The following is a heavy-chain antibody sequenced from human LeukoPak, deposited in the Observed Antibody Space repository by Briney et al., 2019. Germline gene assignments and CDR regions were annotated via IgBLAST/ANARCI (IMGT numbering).Heavy chain of an antibody. Sequence: GGSLRLSCAASGFTFSSYAMSWVRQAPGKGLEWVSAISGSGGSTYYADSVKGRFTISRDNSKNTLYLQMNSLRAEDTAVYYCARDLGIAARQARTPYWFDPWGQGTLVTVSS. CDR1: GFTFSSYA. J-gene: IGHJ5*02. CDR3: ARDLGIAARQARTPYWFDP. V-gene: IGHV3-23*01. CDR2: ISGSGGST. D-gene: IGHD6-6*01.